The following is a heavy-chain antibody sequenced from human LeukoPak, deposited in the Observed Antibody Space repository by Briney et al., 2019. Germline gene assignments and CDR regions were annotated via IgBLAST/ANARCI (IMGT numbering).Heavy chain of an antibody. CDR2: IYPGDSDT. D-gene: IGHD6-13*01. Sequence: GESLKISCKGSGYSFTSYWIGWVRQMPGEGLEWMGIIYPGDSDTRYSPSFQSQVTISADKSISTAYLQWSSLKASDTAMYYCARRRLAAAVGVIFDYWGQGTLVTVSS. CDR1: GYSFTSYW. V-gene: IGHV5-51*01. CDR3: ARRRLAAAVGVIFDY. J-gene: IGHJ4*02.